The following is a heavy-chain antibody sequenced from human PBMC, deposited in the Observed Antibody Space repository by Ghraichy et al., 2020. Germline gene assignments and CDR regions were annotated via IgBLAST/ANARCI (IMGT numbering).Heavy chain of an antibody. CDR1: EFTFSSYW. CDR2: IKGDGSEK. CDR3: ARNGAGVAPAAAPYYYYGMDV. J-gene: IGHJ6*02. V-gene: IGHV3-7*01. Sequence: GGSLRLSCAASEFTFSSYWMSWVRQAPGKGLEWVANIKGDGSEKYYVDSVKGRFTISRDNAKVSLYLQMNSLRAEDTAVYYCARNGAGVAPAAAPYYYYGMDVWGQGTTVTVSS. D-gene: IGHD2-2*01.